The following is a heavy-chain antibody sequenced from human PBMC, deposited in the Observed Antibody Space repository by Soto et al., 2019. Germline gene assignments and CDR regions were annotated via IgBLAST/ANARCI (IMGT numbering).Heavy chain of an antibody. CDR1: GGTFSSYT. CDR3: ARGGLEPLLAFDI. CDR2: IIPILGIA. D-gene: IGHD1-1*01. Sequence: ASVKVSCKASGGTFSSYTISWVRQAPGQGLEWMGRIIPILGIANYAQKFQGRVTITADKSTSTAYMELSSLRSEDTAVYYCARGGLEPLLAFDIWGQGTMVTVSS. V-gene: IGHV1-69*02. J-gene: IGHJ3*02.